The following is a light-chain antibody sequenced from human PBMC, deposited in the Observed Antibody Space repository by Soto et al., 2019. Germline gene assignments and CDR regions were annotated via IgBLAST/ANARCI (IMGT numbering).Light chain of an antibody. CDR1: QSVSSSY. CDR3: QQYGSSRT. Sequence: EIVLTQSPGTLSLSPGERATLSCRASQSVSSSYLAWYQQKPGQAPRLLIYGASSRATGIPDRFSGSGSGTDFTRTISRLEPEDFEVYYCQQYGSSRTFGQGTKVEIK. V-gene: IGKV3-20*01. CDR2: GAS. J-gene: IGKJ1*01.